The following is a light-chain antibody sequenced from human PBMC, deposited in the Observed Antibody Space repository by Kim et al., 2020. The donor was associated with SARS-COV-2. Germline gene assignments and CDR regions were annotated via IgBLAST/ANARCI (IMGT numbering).Light chain of an antibody. CDR3: QQYNSFSIT. Sequence: ASVGDRVTITCRASQSISSWLAWYQQKPGKAPKLLIYKASSLESGVPSRFSGSGSGTEFTLTISSLQPDDFATYYCQQYNSFSITFGQGTRLEIK. CDR2: KAS. CDR1: QSISSW. J-gene: IGKJ5*01. V-gene: IGKV1-5*03.